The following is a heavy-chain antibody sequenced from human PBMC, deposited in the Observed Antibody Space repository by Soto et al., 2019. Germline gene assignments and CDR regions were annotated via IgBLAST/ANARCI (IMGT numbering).Heavy chain of an antibody. V-gene: IGHV4-59*01. D-gene: IGHD2-21*02. CDR3: ARMTYGKLNWFDP. Sequence: SETLSLTCTVSGGSISSYYWSWIRQPPGKGLEWIGYIYYSGSTNYNPSLKSRVTISVDTSKNQFSLKLSSVTAADTAVYYCARMTYGKLNWFDPWGQGTLVTVSS. CDR2: IYYSGST. J-gene: IGHJ5*02. CDR1: GGSISSYY.